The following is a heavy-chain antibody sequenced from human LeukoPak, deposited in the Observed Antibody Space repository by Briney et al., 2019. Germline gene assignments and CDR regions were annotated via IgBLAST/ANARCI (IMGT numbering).Heavy chain of an antibody. Sequence: ASVTVSCKASGYTFTSYDINWVRQATGQGLEWMGWMNPNSGNTGYAQKFQGRVTMTRNTSISTAYMELSSLRSEDTAVYYCARGGRTVVTPEGVCDYWGQGTLVTVSS. CDR1: GYTFTSYD. V-gene: IGHV1-8*01. CDR2: MNPNSGNT. CDR3: ARGGRTVVTPEGVCDY. D-gene: IGHD2-21*02. J-gene: IGHJ4*02.